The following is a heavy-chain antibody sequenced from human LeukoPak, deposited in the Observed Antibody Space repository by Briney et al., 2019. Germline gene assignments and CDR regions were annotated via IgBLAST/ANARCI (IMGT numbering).Heavy chain of an antibody. CDR3: ARDLAEWFDP. J-gene: IGHJ5*02. V-gene: IGHV4-39*07. CDR1: GGSISSSSYY. CDR2: IYYSGST. Sequence: SETLSLTCTVSGGSISSSSYYWGWIRQPPGKGLEWIGSIYYSGSTYYNPSLKSRVTMSVDTSKNQFSLKLSSVTAADTAVYYCARDLAEWFDPWGQGTLVTVSS.